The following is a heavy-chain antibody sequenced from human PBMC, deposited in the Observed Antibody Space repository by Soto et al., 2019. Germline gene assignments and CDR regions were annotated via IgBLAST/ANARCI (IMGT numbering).Heavy chain of an antibody. D-gene: IGHD3-10*01. CDR2: LDGAGGST. J-gene: IGHJ6*02. Sequence: PGGSLRLACLSSVFTFSDFAMTWVRHVPGRGLEWVASLDGAGGSTYYAESVRGRFSISRDNSQNTLFLQMKRLTVDDTAIYYCAAPRDEYGSGVSWFTYGMDIWGQGTTVTVS. CDR1: VFTFSDFA. CDR3: AAPRDEYGSGVSWFTYGMDI. V-gene: IGHV3-23*01.